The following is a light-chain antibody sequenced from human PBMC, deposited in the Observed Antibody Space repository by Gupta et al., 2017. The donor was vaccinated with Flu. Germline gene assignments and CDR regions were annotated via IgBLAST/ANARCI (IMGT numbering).Light chain of an antibody. Sequence: PGEPASISCRSSQSLRHSSGYNHLNWYLLKPGQSPQLLIYLGFILASGASSRFSATVSGTECTLKSSRVEADDVGIYYCMQALQIPYTFGQGTKLE. J-gene: IGKJ2*01. V-gene: IGKV2-28*01. CDR2: LGF. CDR3: MQALQIPYT. CDR1: QSLRHSSGYNH.